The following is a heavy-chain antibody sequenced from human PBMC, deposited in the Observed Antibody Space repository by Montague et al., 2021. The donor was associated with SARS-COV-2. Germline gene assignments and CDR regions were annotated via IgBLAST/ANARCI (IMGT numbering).Heavy chain of an antibody. CDR2: IYYSGST. Sequence: SETLSLTCTVSGGSISSSSYYWGWIRQPPGKGLEWIGSIYYSGSTYYSPSLKSRVTISVDASKNQLSLKLSSVTAADTAVYYCARVGRQQLVRLSGMDVWGQGTTVTVSS. CDR1: GGSISSSSYY. D-gene: IGHD6-13*01. CDR3: ARVGRQQLVRLSGMDV. V-gene: IGHV4-39*07. J-gene: IGHJ6*02.